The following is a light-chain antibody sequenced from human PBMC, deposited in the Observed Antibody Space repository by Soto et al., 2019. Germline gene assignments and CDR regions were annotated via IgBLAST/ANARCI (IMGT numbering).Light chain of an antibody. CDR3: LQYNNWPYT. V-gene: IGKV3-15*01. Sequence: EIVMTQSPVTLSVSPGERGTLSCRASQSVSTKLLWYQQTPGQAPRLLIYGASTRATGIPARFSGGGSGTEFSLTISSLQSEDFAVYYCLQYNNWPYTFDQGTRVEI. J-gene: IGKJ2*01. CDR2: GAS. CDR1: QSVSTK.